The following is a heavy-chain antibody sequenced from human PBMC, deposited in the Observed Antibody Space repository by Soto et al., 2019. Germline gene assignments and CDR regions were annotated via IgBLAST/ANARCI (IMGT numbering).Heavy chain of an antibody. Sequence: SQTLSLTCGISGDSVSSNSASWNWIRQSTSRGLEWLGRTYYRSKWYNDYAVSVKSRITITPDTSKNQFSLQLNSVTPEDTAVYYCARLKEGYCSGGSCLNWFDPWGQGTLVTVSS. V-gene: IGHV6-1*01. CDR3: ARLKEGYCSGGSCLNWFDP. CDR2: TYYRSKWYN. D-gene: IGHD2-15*01. CDR1: GDSVSSNSAS. J-gene: IGHJ5*02.